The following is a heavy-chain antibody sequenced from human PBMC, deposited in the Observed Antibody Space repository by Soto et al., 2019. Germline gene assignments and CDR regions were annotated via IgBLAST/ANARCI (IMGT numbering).Heavy chain of an antibody. D-gene: IGHD3-16*01. CDR1: GDSISSYY. J-gene: IGHJ6*02. Sequence: PSETLSLTCTVSGDSISSYYWSWIRQPPGKGLEWIGYIYYSGSTNYNPSLTSRVTISVDTSKNQFSLKLSSVTAADTAVYYCAREGVRGMDVWGQGTTVTVSS. CDR2: IYYSGST. V-gene: IGHV4-59*01. CDR3: AREGVRGMDV.